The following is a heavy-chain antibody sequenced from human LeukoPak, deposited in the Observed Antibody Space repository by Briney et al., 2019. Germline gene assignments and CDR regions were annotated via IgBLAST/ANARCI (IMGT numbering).Heavy chain of an antibody. CDR3: ARSSDCSGGSCRPYYYGMDV. CDR2: IYSGGST. V-gene: IGHV3-66*02. Sequence: GGSLRLSCAASGFTVSSNYMSWVRQAPGKGLEWVSVIYSGGSTYYPDSVKGRFTISRDNSKNTLYLKMNSLRAEDTAVYYCARSSDCSGGSCRPYYYGMDVWGQGTTVTVSS. CDR1: GFTVSSNY. D-gene: IGHD2-15*01. J-gene: IGHJ6*02.